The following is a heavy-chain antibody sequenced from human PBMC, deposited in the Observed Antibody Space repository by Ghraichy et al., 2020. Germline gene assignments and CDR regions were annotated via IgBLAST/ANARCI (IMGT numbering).Heavy chain of an antibody. CDR3: ARVGYYDILTGYSEGEKNYCNYGMDG. Sequence: SETLSLTCAVSGGSFSGNCWCWIRQRPGKGLERIGEINHSGSTNYNPSLKSRVTISVDTSKNQFSLELSSLTAAATAVYYCARVGYYDILTGYSEGEKNYCNYGMDGWGQGTTVT. J-gene: IGHJ6*02. CDR1: GGSFSGNC. D-gene: IGHD3-9*01. V-gene: IGHV4-34*01. CDR2: INHSGST.